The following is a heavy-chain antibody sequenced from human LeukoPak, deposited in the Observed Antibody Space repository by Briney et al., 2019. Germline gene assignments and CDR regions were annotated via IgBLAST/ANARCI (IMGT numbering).Heavy chain of an antibody. D-gene: IGHD3-22*01. CDR1: VGTFSSYT. CDR3: ARSLAPMIVVAQEAFDI. Sequence: ASVTVSCKASVGTFSSYTISWVRQAPRQGLEWMGGIIPIFGTANYAHKFQGRVTITTDESTSTAYMELSSLRSEDTAVYYCARSLAPMIVVAQEAFDIWGQGTMVTVSS. J-gene: IGHJ3*02. CDR2: IIPIFGTA. V-gene: IGHV1-69*05.